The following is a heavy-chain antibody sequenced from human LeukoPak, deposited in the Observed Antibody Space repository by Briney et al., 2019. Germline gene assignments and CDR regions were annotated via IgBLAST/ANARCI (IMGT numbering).Heavy chain of an antibody. CDR2: VNASSGNT. D-gene: IGHD3-10*02. J-gene: IGHJ5*01. Sequence: ASMKVSCKASGYTCTRYDINCVRQATGQPLEWMVWVNASSGNTGDAQKFQGRVTISRNSTIRSAYMELRRLRSEASAGYLCARGKCVCFSMYACSCSW. CDR3: ARGKCVCFSMYACSCS. V-gene: IGHV1-8*03. CDR1: GYTCTRYD.